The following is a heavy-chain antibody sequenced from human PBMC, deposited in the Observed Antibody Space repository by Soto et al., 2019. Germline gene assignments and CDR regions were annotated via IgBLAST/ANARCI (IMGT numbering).Heavy chain of an antibody. Sequence: GGSLRLSCAASGFTFSSYSMNWVRQAPGKGLEWVSSISSSSSYIYYADSVKGRFTISRDNAKNSLYLQMNSLRAEDTAVYYCAREPASITGTPVPDYWGQGTLVTVSS. V-gene: IGHV3-21*01. CDR2: ISSSSSYI. D-gene: IGHD1-7*01. CDR3: AREPASITGTPVPDY. CDR1: GFTFSSYS. J-gene: IGHJ4*02.